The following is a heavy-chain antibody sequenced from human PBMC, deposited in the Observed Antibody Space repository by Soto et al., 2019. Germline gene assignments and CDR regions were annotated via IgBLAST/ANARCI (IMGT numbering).Heavy chain of an antibody. Sequence: ASVKVSCKASGYTFTSYGISWVRQAPGQGLEWMGWISAYNGNTNYAQKLQGRVTMTTDTSTSTAYMELSSLRSEDTAVYYCARSYCSGGSCYPDAFDIWGQGTMVTVSS. CDR1: GYTFTSYG. CDR2: ISAYNGNT. J-gene: IGHJ3*02. V-gene: IGHV1-18*01. CDR3: ARSYCSGGSCYPDAFDI. D-gene: IGHD2-15*01.